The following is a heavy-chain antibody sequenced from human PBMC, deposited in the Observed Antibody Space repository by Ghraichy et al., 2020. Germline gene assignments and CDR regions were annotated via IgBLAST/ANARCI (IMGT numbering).Heavy chain of an antibody. V-gene: IGHV4-61*01. D-gene: IGHD1-26*01. CDR2: IYYSGST. J-gene: IGHJ5*02. CDR3: ARELPLGARGNWFDP. Sequence: SETLSLTCTVSGGSVSSGSYYWSWIRQPPGKGLEWIGYIYYSGSTNYNPSLKSRVTISVDTSKNQFSLTLCSVTAADTAVYYCARELPLGARGNWFDPWGQGTLVTVSS. CDR1: GGSVSSGSYY.